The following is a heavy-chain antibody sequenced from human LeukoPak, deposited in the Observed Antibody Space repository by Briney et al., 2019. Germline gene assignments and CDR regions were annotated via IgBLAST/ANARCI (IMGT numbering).Heavy chain of an antibody. V-gene: IGHV1-2*02. CDR1: GYTFSSYG. CDR2: INPNSGGT. D-gene: IGHD2-2*01. J-gene: IGHJ4*02. CDR3: ARDRVVVPAAFDY. Sequence: ASVNLSCKASGYTFSSYGISWVRQAPGQGLEWMGWINPNSGGTNYAQTFQGRVTMTRDTSISTAYMELSRLRSDDTAVYYCARDRVVVPAAFDYWGQGTLVTVSS.